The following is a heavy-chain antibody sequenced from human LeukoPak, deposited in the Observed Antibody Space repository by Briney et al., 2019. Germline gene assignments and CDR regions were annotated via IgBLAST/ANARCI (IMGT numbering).Heavy chain of an antibody. CDR1: GFTFSSYW. J-gene: IGHJ4*02. V-gene: IGHV3-7*04. Sequence: GGALRLSCAASGFTFSSYWMSWVRQAPGKGLEWVANIKEDGGAKYHVDSVKGRLTISRDNAKNSLYLQMNSLGAEDTAMYYCARGLTTVTSLASYWGQGTLVTVSS. D-gene: IGHD4-17*01. CDR3: ARGLTTVTSLASY. CDR2: IKEDGGAK.